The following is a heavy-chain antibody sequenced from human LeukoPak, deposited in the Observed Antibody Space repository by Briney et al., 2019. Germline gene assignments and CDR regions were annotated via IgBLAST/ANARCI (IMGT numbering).Heavy chain of an antibody. J-gene: IGHJ6*02. CDR1: GLTVSSYA. V-gene: IGHV3-48*03. Sequence: PGGSLRLSCGASGLTVSSYAMSWVRQAPGKGLQWVSYISSGDPTIYYADSVKGRFTISRDNAKNSLYLQMSSLRAEDTAVYYCARGSTDWHNALDVWGQGTTVTVSS. D-gene: IGHD3/OR15-3a*01. CDR2: ISSGDPTI. CDR3: ARGSTDWHNALDV.